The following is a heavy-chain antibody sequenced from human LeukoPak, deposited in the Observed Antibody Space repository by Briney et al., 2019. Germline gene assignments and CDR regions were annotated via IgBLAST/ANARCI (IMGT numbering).Heavy chain of an antibody. J-gene: IGHJ4*02. D-gene: IGHD1-26*01. Sequence: PGGSLRLSCAASGFTLTNYAMIWVRQAPGKGLEWVSTIRRGGGGTFYADSVKGRFTMSRDDSRNTLSLQLSSLRSEDTAVYYCATVVMYSGSYWGWGQGTLVTVSS. V-gene: IGHV3-23*01. CDR2: IRRGGGGT. CDR1: GFTLTNYA. CDR3: ATVVMYSGSYWG.